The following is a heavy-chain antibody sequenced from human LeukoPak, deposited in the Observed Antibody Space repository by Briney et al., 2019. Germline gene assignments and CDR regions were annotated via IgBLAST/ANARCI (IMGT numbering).Heavy chain of an antibody. V-gene: IGHV3-64*02. CDR1: GFTFNNHP. CDR3: ARAFRPASDPHDFYDF. J-gene: IGHJ3*01. D-gene: IGHD3/OR15-3a*01. CDR2: ISPSGDWT. Sequence: PGGSLRLSCAASGFTFNNHPMHWVRQASGKRLEYVSAISPSGDWTWYADSVKGRFTISRDNSKNTMYLQMGSLRPEDMGDYYCARAFRPASDPHDFYDFWGRGTTVTVSS.